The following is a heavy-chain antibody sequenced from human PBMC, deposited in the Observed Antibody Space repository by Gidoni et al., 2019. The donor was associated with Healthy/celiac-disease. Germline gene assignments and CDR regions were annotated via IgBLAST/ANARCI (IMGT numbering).Heavy chain of an antibody. J-gene: IGHJ5*02. Sequence: EVQLVESGGGLVQPGGSLRLSCAASGFTFSSDWMSWVRQAPGKGLEWVANIKQDGSEKYYVDSVKGRFTISRDNAKNSLYLQMNSLRAEDTAVYYCARTIAVAGRGWFDPWGQGTLVTVSS. V-gene: IGHV3-7*01. CDR1: GFTFSSDW. CDR3: ARTIAVAGRGWFDP. D-gene: IGHD6-19*01. CDR2: IKQDGSEK.